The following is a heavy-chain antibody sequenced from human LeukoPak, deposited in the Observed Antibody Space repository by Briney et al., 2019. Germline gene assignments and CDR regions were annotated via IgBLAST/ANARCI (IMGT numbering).Heavy chain of an antibody. V-gene: IGHV4-39*01. D-gene: IGHD5-18*01. CDR1: GDSVSSSNYY. Sequence: PSETLSLTCTVFGDSVSSSNYYWAWFRQPPGKGLDWIGSLYYDGRTYYSPSLESRVTVSVDTSKNQFALKLTSVTAADTAVYYCARQGGWGYQARKSFDYWGQGTLVTVSS. J-gene: IGHJ4*02. CDR2: LYYDGRT. CDR3: ARQGGWGYQARKSFDY.